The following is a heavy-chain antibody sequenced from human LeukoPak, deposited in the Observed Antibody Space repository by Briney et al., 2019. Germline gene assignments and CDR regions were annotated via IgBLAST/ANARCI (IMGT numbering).Heavy chain of an antibody. J-gene: IGHJ6*03. CDR3: ARAGSGVGATDYYYYYMDV. Sequence: GGSLRLSCAPSGFTFSDYYMNWIRQAPGKGLEWVSYISSSGSTIYYADSVKGRFTISRDNAKNSLYLQMNSLRAEDTAVYYCARAGSGVGATDYYYYYMDVWGKGTTVTISS. CDR1: GFTFSDYY. V-gene: IGHV3-11*04. D-gene: IGHD1-26*01. CDR2: ISSSGSTI.